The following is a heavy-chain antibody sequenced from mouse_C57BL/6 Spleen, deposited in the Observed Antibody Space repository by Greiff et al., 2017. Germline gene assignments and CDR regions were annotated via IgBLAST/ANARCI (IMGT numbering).Heavy chain of an antibody. J-gene: IGHJ2*01. CDR2: IHPYNGDT. CDR1: GYTFTSYW. CDR3: ARRTGYGAMDY. Sequence: QVQLQQPGAELVKPGASVKLSCKASGYTFTSYWIQWMKQRHGKGLEWIGIIHPYNGDTNYNEKFKSKATLTVEKSSSTAYMELSRLTSDDSAVYYCARRTGYGAMDYWGQGTTLTVSS. D-gene: IGHD2-14*01. V-gene: IGHV1-64*01.